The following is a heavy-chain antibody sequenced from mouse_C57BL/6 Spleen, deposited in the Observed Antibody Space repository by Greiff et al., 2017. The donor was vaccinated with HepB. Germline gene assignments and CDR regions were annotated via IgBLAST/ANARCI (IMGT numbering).Heavy chain of an antibody. CDR1: GYTFTDYY. CDR2: INPNNGGT. V-gene: IGHV1-26*01. Sequence: VQLQQSGPELVKPGASVKISCKASGYTFTDYYMNWVKQSHGKSLEWIGDINPNNGGTSYNQKFKGKATLTVDKSSSTAYMELRSLTSEDSAVYYCAPYAMDYWGQGTSVTVSS. J-gene: IGHJ4*01. CDR3: APYAMDY.